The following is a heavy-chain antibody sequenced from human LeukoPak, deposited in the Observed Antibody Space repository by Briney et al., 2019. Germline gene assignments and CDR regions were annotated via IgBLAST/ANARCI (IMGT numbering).Heavy chain of an antibody. D-gene: IGHD3-22*01. CDR3: AREVDTMIVGFDI. Sequence: KPSETLSLTCTVSGGSISSYYWSWIRQPAGKGLEGIGRIYTSGSTNYNPSLKSRVTMSVDTSKNQFSLKLSSVTSADTAVYYCAREVDTMIVGFDIWGQGTMVTVSS. J-gene: IGHJ3*02. V-gene: IGHV4-4*07. CDR2: IYTSGST. CDR1: GGSISSYY.